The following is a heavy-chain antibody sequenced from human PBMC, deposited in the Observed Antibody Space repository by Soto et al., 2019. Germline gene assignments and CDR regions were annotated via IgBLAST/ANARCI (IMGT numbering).Heavy chain of an antibody. CDR1: GYTFSGYY. V-gene: IGHV1-2*06. J-gene: IGHJ6*02. D-gene: IGHD2-8*02. Sequence: QLVQSGAAVKKPGASVKVSCQAFGYTFSGYYIHWVRRAPGQGLEWMGRINHNSGVTDYAQKYQGRVTITRDTSFITAYMELSSLISDDTAVYYCARDPASIYCTGDNCYYAIDVWGQGTTVTVSS. CDR3: ARDPASIYCTGDNCYYAIDV. CDR2: INHNSGVT.